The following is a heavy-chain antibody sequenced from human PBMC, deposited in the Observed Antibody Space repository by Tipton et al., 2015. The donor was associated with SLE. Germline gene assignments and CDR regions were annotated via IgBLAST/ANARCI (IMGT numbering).Heavy chain of an antibody. CDR1: GGSISSYY. J-gene: IGHJ4*02. CDR3: ARGGWELLRGAFDY. V-gene: IGHV4-59*01. Sequence: LRLSCTVSGGSISSYYWSWIRQPPGKGLEWIGYIYYSGSTNYNPSLKSRVTISVDTSKNQFSLKLSSVTAADTAVYYCARGGWELLRGAFDYWGQGTLVTVSS. D-gene: IGHD1-26*01. CDR2: IYYSGST.